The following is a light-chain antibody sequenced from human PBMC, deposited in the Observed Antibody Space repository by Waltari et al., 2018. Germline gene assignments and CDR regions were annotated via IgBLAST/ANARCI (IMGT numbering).Light chain of an antibody. CDR2: WAS. J-gene: IGKJ3*01. CDR1: QSVLYSSNNENY. Sequence: DIVMTQSPDSLAVSLGERATINCKSSQSVLYSSNNENYLAWYQQKPGQPPKLLIYWASTRESGVPDRFSGSESGTDFTLTISSLQAEDVAVYYCHQYYSTPFTFGPGTKVDIK. V-gene: IGKV4-1*01. CDR3: HQYYSTPFT.